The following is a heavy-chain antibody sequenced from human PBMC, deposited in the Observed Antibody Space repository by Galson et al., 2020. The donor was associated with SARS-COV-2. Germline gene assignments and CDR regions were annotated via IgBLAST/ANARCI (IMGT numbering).Heavy chain of an antibody. J-gene: IGHJ4*02. D-gene: IGHD3-10*01. CDR3: ARLPVVRGVDY. CDR1: GYSISSGYY. Sequence: ASETLSLTCTVSGYSISSGYYWGWIRQPPGKGLEWIGSIYHSGSTYYNPSLKSRVTISVDTSKNQFSLKLSSVTAADTALYYCARLPVVRGVDYWGQGILVTVSS. CDR2: IYHSGST. V-gene: IGHV4-38-2*02.